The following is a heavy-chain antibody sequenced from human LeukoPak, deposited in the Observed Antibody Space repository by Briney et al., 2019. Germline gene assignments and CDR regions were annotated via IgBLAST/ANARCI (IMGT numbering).Heavy chain of an antibody. J-gene: IGHJ4*02. Sequence: GGSLRLSCAASGFTFSSYSMNWVRQAPGKGLEWVSSISSSSSYIYYADSVKGRFTISRDNAKNLLYLQMNSLRAEDTAVYYCARLEPMVRGVSSWGQGTLVTVSS. D-gene: IGHD3-10*01. V-gene: IGHV3-21*01. CDR1: GFTFSSYS. CDR3: ARLEPMVRGVSS. CDR2: ISSSSSYI.